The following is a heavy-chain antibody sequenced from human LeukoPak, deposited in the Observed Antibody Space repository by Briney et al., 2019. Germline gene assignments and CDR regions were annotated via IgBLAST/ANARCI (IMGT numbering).Heavy chain of an antibody. CDR2: IYYSGST. V-gene: IGHV4-59*12. Sequence: PSETLSLTCTVSGGSISSYYWSWIRQPPEKGLEWIGYIYYSGSTNYNPSLKSRVTISVDTSKNQFSLKVSSVTAADTAVYYCARRIAARPRGYWFDPWGQGTLVTVSS. CDR1: GGSISSYY. J-gene: IGHJ5*02. CDR3: ARRIAARPRGYWFDP. D-gene: IGHD6-6*01.